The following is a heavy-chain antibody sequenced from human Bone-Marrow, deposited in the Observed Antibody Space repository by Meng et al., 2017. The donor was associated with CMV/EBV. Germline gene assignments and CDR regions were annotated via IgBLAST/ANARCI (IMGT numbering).Heavy chain of an antibody. CDR3: ASDFRPNDFWSGYSQVDYYYGMDV. CDR2: IIPIFGTA. Sequence: SVKVSCKASGGTFSSYAISWVRQAPGQGLEWMGGIIPIFGTANYAQKFQGRVTITTDESTSTAYMELSSLRSDDTAVYYCASDFRPNDFWSGYSQVDYYYGMDVWGQGTTVTVSS. V-gene: IGHV1-69*05. D-gene: IGHD3-3*01. CDR1: GGTFSSYA. J-gene: IGHJ6*02.